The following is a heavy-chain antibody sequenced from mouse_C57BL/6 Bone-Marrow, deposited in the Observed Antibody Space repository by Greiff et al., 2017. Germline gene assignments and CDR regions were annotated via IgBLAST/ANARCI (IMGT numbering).Heavy chain of an antibody. D-gene: IGHD2-4*01. CDR1: GYTFTSYW. CDR2: IYPGSGST. Sequence: QVQLQQPGAELVKPGASVKMSCKASGYTFTSYWITWVKQRPGQGLEWIGDIYPGSGSTNYNEKFKGKATLTVDTSSSTAYMQLSSLTSEDSAVYYCAREGDYDYERAYWGQGTLVTVSA. V-gene: IGHV1-55*01. J-gene: IGHJ3*01. CDR3: AREGDYDYERAY.